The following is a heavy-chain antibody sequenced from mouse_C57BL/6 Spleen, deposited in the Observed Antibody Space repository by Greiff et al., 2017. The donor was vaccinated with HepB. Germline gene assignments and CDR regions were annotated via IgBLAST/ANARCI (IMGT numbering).Heavy chain of an antibody. Sequence: VQLQQSGPELVKPGASVKISCKASGYSFTGYYMNWVKQSPEKSLEWIGEINPSTGGTTYNQKFKAKATLTVDKSSSTAYMQLKSLTSEDSAVYYCASLRDYGNFYYFDYWGQGTTLTVSS. CDR2: INPSTGGT. V-gene: IGHV1-42*01. D-gene: IGHD2-1*01. CDR1: GYSFTGYY. CDR3: ASLRDYGNFYYFDY. J-gene: IGHJ2*01.